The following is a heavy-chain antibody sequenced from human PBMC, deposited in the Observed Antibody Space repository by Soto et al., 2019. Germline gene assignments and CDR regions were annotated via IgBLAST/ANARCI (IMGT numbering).Heavy chain of an antibody. D-gene: IGHD4-4*01. CDR3: ERGFSNYDYYYYMDV. J-gene: IGHJ6*03. CDR2: MNPNSGNT. V-gene: IGHV1-8*02. Sequence: ASVKVSCKASGYTFTSYDIHWVRQATGQGLEWMGWMNPNSGNTGYAQKFQGRVTMTRNTSISTAYMELSSLRSEDTAEYYCERGFSNYDYYYYMDVWGKGTTVTVSS. CDR1: GYTFTSYD.